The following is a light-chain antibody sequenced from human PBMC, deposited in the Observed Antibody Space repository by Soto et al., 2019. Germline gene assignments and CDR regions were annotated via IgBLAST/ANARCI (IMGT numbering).Light chain of an antibody. CDR2: DAS. V-gene: IGKV1-5*01. J-gene: IGKJ1*01. CDR3: QQYNSYWT. CDR1: QSISSW. Sequence: DIQMTQSPSTLSASVGDRVTITCRASQSISSWLAWYQQKPGKAPKLLIYDASSLESGVPSRFSGSGSGTEFTLTISSLQPDDFATYYCQQYNSYWTFHQGTKVDIK.